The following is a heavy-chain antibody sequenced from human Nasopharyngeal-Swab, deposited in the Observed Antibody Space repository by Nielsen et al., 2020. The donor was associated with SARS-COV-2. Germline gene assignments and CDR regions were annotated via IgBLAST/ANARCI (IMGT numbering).Heavy chain of an antibody. CDR3: ARLSITGTPEGHYYYGMDV. D-gene: IGHD1-20*01. J-gene: IGHJ6*02. Sequence: VRQMPGKGMEWMGRIDPSGSYTNYSPSFQGHVTISADKSISTAYLQWSSLKASDTAMYYCARLSITGTPEGHYYYGMDVWGQGTTVTVSS. CDR2: IDPSGSYT. V-gene: IGHV5-10-1*01.